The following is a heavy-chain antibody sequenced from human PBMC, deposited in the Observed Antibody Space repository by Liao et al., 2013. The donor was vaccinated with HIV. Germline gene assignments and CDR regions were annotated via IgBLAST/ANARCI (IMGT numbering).Heavy chain of an antibody. CDR2: IYPSGNT. Sequence: QVQLQESGPGLVKPSETLSLTCTVSGGSISSNYWSWIRQPAGKGLEWIGRIYPSGNTDYNPSLKSRLTMSLDTSKNQFSLNLNSVTAADTAVYYCARDYLWFEELSYYFVLLGPGNPGHR. CDR1: GGSISSNY. V-gene: IGHV4-4*07. D-gene: IGHD3-10*01. CDR3: ARDYLWFEELSYYFVL. J-gene: IGHJ4*02.